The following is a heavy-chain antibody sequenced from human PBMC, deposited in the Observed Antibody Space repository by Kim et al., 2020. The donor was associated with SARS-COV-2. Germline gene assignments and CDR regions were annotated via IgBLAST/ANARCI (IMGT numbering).Heavy chain of an antibody. CDR1: GFTVSSNY. V-gene: IGHV3-53*01. D-gene: IGHD3-16*01. Sequence: GGSLRLSCAASGFTVSSNYMSWVRQAPGKGLEWVSVIYSGGSTYYADSVKGRFTISIDNSKNTLYLQMNSLRAEDTAVYYCARDLGDYGMDVWGQGTTVTVSS. CDR2: IYSGGST. J-gene: IGHJ6*02. CDR3: ARDLGDYGMDV.